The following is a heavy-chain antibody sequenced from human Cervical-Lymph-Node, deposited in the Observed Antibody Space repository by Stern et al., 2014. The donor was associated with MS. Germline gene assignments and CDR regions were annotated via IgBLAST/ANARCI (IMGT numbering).Heavy chain of an antibody. J-gene: IGHJ4*02. CDR1: GYTFTSYW. CDR3: ARQRYFDY. Sequence: EDQLVESGPGVKRPGESLKISCQASGYTFTSYWIGWVRQMPGKGLEWIAIIFPGGSDIRYSPSFQGQVTISADKSSSTAYLQWNNLKASDTAIYYCARQRYFDYWGQGTLVTVSS. V-gene: IGHV5-51*01. CDR2: IFPGGSDI.